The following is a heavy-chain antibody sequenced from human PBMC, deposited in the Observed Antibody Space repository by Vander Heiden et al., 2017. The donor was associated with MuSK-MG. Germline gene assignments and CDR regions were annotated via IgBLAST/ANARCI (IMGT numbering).Heavy chain of an antibody. D-gene: IGHD1-26*01. V-gene: IGHV5-51*01. Sequence: EGQRVESGAGVEKGGGCLKNTCKGSGYSCTSYWIGWVRQMPGKGLEWMGIIYPGDSDTRYSPSFQGQVTSSADKSCSTAYLQCSSPNASDTAMYYCALSWSQYYFDYWVEGTLGAVSS. CDR2: IYPGDSDT. CDR1: GYSCTSYW. CDR3: ALSWSQYYFDY. J-gene: IGHJ4*02.